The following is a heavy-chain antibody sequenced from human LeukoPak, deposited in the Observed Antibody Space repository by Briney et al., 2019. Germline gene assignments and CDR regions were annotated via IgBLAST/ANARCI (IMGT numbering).Heavy chain of an antibody. CDR1: GFTFSNYK. V-gene: IGHV3-21*04. J-gene: IGHJ4*02. D-gene: IGHD3-10*01. CDR2: ISSTSTYI. Sequence: GGSLRLSCAASGFTFSNYKMNWVRQAPGKGLEWVSSISSTSTYINYADSVKGRFTISRDNSKNTLYLQMDSLRTEDTAVYYCAKSLWFGELLSFWGQGTLVTVSS. CDR3: AKSLWFGELLSF.